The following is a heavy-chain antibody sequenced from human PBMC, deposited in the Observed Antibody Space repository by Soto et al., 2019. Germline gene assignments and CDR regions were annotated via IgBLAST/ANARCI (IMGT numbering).Heavy chain of an antibody. V-gene: IGHV1-69*02. Sequence: QVQLVQSGAEVKKPGSSVKVSCKASGGTFSRYTFTWVRQAPGQGLEWMGRIIPILDIPNYAQNFQGRVTITADKSTSTAYLELSSLRSDYTAVYDCASHFTGVLVLGTSPPGGDNYGWDVWGQGTTVTFSS. J-gene: IGHJ6*02. CDR3: ASHFTGVLVLGTSPPGGDNYGWDV. D-gene: IGHD2-8*02. CDR2: IIPILDIP. CDR1: GGTFSRYT.